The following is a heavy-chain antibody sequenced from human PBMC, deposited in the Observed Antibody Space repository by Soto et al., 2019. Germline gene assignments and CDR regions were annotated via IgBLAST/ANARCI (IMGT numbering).Heavy chain of an antibody. CDR1: GFIFSNFA. CDR3: AKWGGAAGDY. CDR2: ISGDTEGT. V-gene: IGHV3-23*01. J-gene: IGHJ4*02. D-gene: IGHD6-13*01. Sequence: PGGSLRLSCAASGFIFSNFAMSWVRQAPGKGLEWVSFISGDTEGTYYADSVKGRFTISRDNSNNTVFLQMNSLRPEDTAVYFCAKWGGAAGDYWGQGTLVTVSS.